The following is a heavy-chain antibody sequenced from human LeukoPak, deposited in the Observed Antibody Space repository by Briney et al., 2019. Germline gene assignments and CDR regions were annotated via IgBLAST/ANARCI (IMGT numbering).Heavy chain of an antibody. V-gene: IGHV1-69*04. CDR3: AREYCTNGVCHRRFDY. J-gene: IGHJ4*02. CDR2: IIPILGIA. CDR1: GGTFSSYA. D-gene: IGHD2-8*01. Sequence: GASVKVSCKASGGTFSSYAISWVRQAPGQGLEWMGRIIPILGIANYAQKFRGRVTITADKSTSTAYMELSSLRSEDTAVYYCAREYCTNGVCHRRFDYWGQGTLVTVSS.